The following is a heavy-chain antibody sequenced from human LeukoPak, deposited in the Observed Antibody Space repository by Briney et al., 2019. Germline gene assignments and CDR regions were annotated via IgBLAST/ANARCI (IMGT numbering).Heavy chain of an antibody. V-gene: IGHV3-30*04. Sequence: PGGSLRLSCAASGFTFSSYAMHWVRQAPGKGLEWVAVISYDGSNKYYADSVKGRFTISRDNSKNTLYLQMNSLGAEDTAVYYCARDMLFQYYFDYWGQGTLVTVSS. CDR1: GFTFSSYA. J-gene: IGHJ4*02. CDR2: ISYDGSNK. D-gene: IGHD2-21*01. CDR3: ARDMLFQYYFDY.